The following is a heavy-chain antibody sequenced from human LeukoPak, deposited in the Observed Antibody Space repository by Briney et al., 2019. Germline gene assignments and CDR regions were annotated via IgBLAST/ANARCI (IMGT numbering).Heavy chain of an antibody. CDR2: IYYSGST. CDR3: ARGGSGWYDY. Sequence: SETLSLTCTVSGGPISSYYWSWIRQPPGKGLEWIGYIYYSGSTNYNPSLKSRVTISVDTSKNQFSLKLSSVTAADTAVYYCARGGSGWYDYWGQGTLVTVSS. CDR1: GGPISSYY. J-gene: IGHJ4*02. D-gene: IGHD6-19*01. V-gene: IGHV4-59*01.